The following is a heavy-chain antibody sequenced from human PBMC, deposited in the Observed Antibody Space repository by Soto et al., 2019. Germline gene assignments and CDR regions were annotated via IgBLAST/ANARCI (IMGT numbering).Heavy chain of an antibody. V-gene: IGHV1-69*13. Sequence: ASVKVSFKACGGTLSTHAIIWLRQAPGHGLEWMGGIIPISGTTYYTQKFQGRVTITADEPTSTAFMELSSLKSDDTAVFYCARGYCSGGNCYSGMDVWGQGTMVTVSS. CDR2: IIPISGTT. CDR1: GGTLSTHA. CDR3: ARGYCSGGNCYSGMDV. D-gene: IGHD2-15*01. J-gene: IGHJ6*02.